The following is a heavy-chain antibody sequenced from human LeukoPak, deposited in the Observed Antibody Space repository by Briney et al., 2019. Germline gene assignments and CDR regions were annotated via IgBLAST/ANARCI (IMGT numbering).Heavy chain of an antibody. Sequence: GGSLRLSCAASGFTFSSYWMSWVRQAPGKGLEWVANIKQDGSEKYYVDSVRGRFTISRDNAKNSLYLQMNSLRAEDTAVYYCARDPPGSGPNFDCWGQGTLVTVSS. J-gene: IGHJ4*02. D-gene: IGHD1-26*01. V-gene: IGHV3-7*01. CDR2: IKQDGSEK. CDR3: ARDPPGSGPNFDC. CDR1: GFTFSSYW.